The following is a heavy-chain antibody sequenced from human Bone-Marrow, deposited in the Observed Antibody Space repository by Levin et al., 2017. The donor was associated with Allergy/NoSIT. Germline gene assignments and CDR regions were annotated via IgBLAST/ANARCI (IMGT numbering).Heavy chain of an antibody. D-gene: IGHD6-19*01. V-gene: IGHV1-46*01. CDR2: INPSGGST. Sequence: GESLKISCKASGYTFTSYYMHWVRQAPGQGLEWMGIINPSGGSTSYAQKFQGRVTMTRDTSTSTVYMELSSLRAEDTAVYYCARDSARDPMGIAVAAGGDYWGQGTLVTVSS. CDR1: GYTFTSYY. CDR3: ARDSARDPMGIAVAAGGDY. J-gene: IGHJ4*02.